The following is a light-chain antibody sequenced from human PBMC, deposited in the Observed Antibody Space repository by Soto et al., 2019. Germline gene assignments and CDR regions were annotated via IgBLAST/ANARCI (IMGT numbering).Light chain of an antibody. CDR2: HVT. CDR1: SSDIGHYDY. V-gene: IGLV2-14*03. CDR3: CSLTTSHTYV. Sequence: QSALTQPASVSGSPGQSITISCTGTSSDIGHYDYVSWYQQHPGKAPKLMIYHVTYRPSGVSNPYSGSKSGNSAPLTISGLQADDEADYYCCSLTTSHTYVFGSGTKVTVL. J-gene: IGLJ1*01.